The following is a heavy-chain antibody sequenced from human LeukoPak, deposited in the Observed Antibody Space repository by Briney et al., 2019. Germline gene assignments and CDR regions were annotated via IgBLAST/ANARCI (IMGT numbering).Heavy chain of an antibody. CDR1: GGSISSYY. Sequence: NPSETLSLTCNVSGGSISSYYLTWVRQPAGSGLEWIGRINAKGDINYNPSLKSRVTMSVDTSKNQFSLKMTSLTAPDTAVYFCAREGLDLWSGYLQDWGRGTLVTVSS. J-gene: IGHJ4*02. V-gene: IGHV4-4*07. CDR2: INAKGDI. D-gene: IGHD3-3*01. CDR3: AREGLDLWSGYLQD.